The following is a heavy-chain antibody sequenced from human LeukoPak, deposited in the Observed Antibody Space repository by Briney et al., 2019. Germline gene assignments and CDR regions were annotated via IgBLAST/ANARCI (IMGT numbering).Heavy chain of an antibody. Sequence: PSETLSLTCAVYGVSFSGYYWSWIRQPPGKGLEWIGEINHSGSTNYNPSLKSRVTISVDTSKNQFSLKLSSVTAADTAVYYCARVEYYDFWSGSDDAFDIWGQGTMVTVSS. J-gene: IGHJ3*02. V-gene: IGHV4-34*01. CDR1: GVSFSGYY. D-gene: IGHD3-3*01. CDR3: ARVEYYDFWSGSDDAFDI. CDR2: INHSGST.